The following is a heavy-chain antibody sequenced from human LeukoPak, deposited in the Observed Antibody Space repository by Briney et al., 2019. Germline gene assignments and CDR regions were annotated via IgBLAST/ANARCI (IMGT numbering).Heavy chain of an antibody. J-gene: IGHJ5*02. Sequence: GGSLRLSCAASGFTFSSYSMYWVRQAPGKGLEWVSSISSSSSYIYYADSVKGRFTISRDNAKNSLYLQMNSLRAEDTAVYYCARSRDYDFWSGSLLPGWFDPWGQGTLVTVSS. CDR1: GFTFSSYS. CDR2: ISSSSSYI. D-gene: IGHD3-3*01. CDR3: ARSRDYDFWSGSLLPGWFDP. V-gene: IGHV3-21*01.